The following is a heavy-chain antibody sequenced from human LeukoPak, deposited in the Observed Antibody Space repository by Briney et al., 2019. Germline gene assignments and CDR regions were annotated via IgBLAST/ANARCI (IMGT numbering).Heavy chain of an antibody. CDR2: IYYSGST. D-gene: IGHD2-15*01. V-gene: IGHV4-30-4*01. J-gene: IGHJ4*02. CDR1: GGSISSGDYY. Sequence: SETLSLTCTVSGGSISSGDYYWSWIRPPPGKGLEWIGYIYYSGSTYYNPSLKSRVTISVDTSKNQFSLKLSSVTAADTAVYYCARDLGYCSGGSCYSRYYFDYWGQGTLVTVSS. CDR3: ARDLGYCSGGSCYSRYYFDY.